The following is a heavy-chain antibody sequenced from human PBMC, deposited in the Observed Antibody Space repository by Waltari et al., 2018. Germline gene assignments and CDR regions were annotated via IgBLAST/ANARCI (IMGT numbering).Heavy chain of an antibody. V-gene: IGHV1-2*02. D-gene: IGHD3-10*01. CDR2: INPNRGGT. J-gene: IGHJ1*01. Sequence: QVQLVQSGAEVKKPGASVKVSCKASGYTFTGYYMHWVRQAPGQGLEWMGWINPNRGGTNYAQKFQGRVTMTRDTSISTAYMELSRLRSDDTAVYYCARVYYGSGSYYNVDFQHWGQGTLVTVSS. CDR3: ARVYYGSGSYYNVDFQH. CDR1: GYTFTGYY.